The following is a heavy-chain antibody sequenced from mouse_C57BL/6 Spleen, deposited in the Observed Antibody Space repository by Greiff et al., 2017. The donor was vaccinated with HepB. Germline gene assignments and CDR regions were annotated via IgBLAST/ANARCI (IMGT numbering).Heavy chain of an antibody. CDR1: GYSITSGYY. CDR3: ARDLATGYYAMDY. Sequence: EVKLQESGPGLVKPSQSLSLTCSVTGYSITSGYYWNWIRQFPGNKLEWMGYISYDGSNNYNPSLKNRISITRDTSKNQFFLKLNSVTTEDTATYYCARDLATGYYAMDYWCQGTSVTVSS. V-gene: IGHV3-6*01. CDR2: ISYDGSN. J-gene: IGHJ4*01. D-gene: IGHD4-1*01.